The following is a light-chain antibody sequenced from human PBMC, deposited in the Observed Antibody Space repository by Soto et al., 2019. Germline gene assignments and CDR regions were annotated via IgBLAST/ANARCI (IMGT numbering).Light chain of an antibody. CDR3: FSYTTSSTLV. V-gene: IGLV2-14*01. J-gene: IGLJ3*02. CDR1: SSDVGGYNY. CDR2: EVS. Sequence: QSALTQPASVSGSPGQSITISCTGTSSDVGGYNYVSWYQQNPANAPKLMIYEVSNRPSGVSNRFSGSKSGNPTSLPISGLQAKYEGDYYCFSYTTSSTLVFGGGTKLTVL.